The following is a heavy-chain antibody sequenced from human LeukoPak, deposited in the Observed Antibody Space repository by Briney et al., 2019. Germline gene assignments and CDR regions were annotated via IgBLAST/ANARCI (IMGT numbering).Heavy chain of an antibody. V-gene: IGHV3-21*01. CDR2: ISSSSSYI. Sequence: SGGSLRPSCAASEFTFSNYNMNWVRQAPRKGLEWVSSISSSSSYIYYADSVKGRFTISRDNAKNSLYLQMNSLRAEDTAVYYCARALLRYFDCCLDYWGQGTLVTVSS. CDR1: EFTFSNYN. CDR3: ARALLRYFDCCLDY. D-gene: IGHD3-9*01. J-gene: IGHJ4*02.